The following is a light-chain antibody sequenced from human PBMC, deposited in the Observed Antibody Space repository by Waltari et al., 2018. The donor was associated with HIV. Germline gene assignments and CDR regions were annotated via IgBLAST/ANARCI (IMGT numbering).Light chain of an antibody. V-gene: IGLV1-40*03. CDR1: SSNIGAGYD. J-gene: IGLJ2*01. Sequence: QSVLTQPPSISGAPGQRITVSCSGTSSNIGAGYDVHWYQQLPGPAPKLLLYKNKNRPSGAPDRFSASKSDASASLAITGLQAADEGDYFCQSYDTSLSAWVFGGGTRLTVL. CDR2: KNK. CDR3: QSYDTSLSAWV.